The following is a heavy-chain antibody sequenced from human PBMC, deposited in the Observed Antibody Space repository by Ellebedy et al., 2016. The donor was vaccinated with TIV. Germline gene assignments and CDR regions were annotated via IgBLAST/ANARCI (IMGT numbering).Heavy chain of an antibody. CDR1: GFTFSSYA. CDR2: ISGSGSCT. J-gene: IGHJ6*02. Sequence: GESLKIPCAASGFTFSSYAMNWVPQAPGKGLEWVSAISGSGSCTYYADSVNGLFTISRDNSKNTLYLQMNSLRAEDTAVDYCAKDGGSRWYFPGCYYGMDVWGQGTTVTVSS. D-gene: IGHD6-13*01. V-gene: IGHV3-23*01. CDR3: AKDGGSRWYFPGCYYGMDV.